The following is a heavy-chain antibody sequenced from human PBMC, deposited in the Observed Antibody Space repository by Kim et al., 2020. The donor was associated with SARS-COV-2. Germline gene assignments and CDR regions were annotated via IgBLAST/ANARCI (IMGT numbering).Heavy chain of an antibody. CDR2: IHSGGRA. D-gene: IGHD3-3*01. CDR3: ARGPPYDLWRGFPFFDY. V-gene: IGHV3-66*01. Sequence: GGSLRLSCVVSGFTVSDYFMAWVRQAAGKGLEWVSVIHSGGRADYIDSVKGRFIISRDNAKNTLYLQMNSLTAEDAAVYYCARGPPYDLWRGFPFFDYWGQGIRVAVST. CDR1: GFTVSDYF. J-gene: IGHJ4*02.